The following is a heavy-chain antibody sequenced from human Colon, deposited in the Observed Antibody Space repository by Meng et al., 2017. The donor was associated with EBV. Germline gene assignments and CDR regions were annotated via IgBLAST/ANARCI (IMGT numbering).Heavy chain of an antibody. Sequence: QLQLQDSGPGLVKPSETLSLTCTVSGGSLDSSDYFWDWIRQPPGKGLEWIGSVRYSGTAYYNPSLTSRVTISVDTSKNQFSLNLSSLTAADTAVYYCARHVYGDSYGFWGQGTLVTVSS. V-gene: IGHV4-39*01. CDR3: ARHVYGDSYGF. J-gene: IGHJ4*02. D-gene: IGHD4-17*01. CDR1: GGSLDSSDYF. CDR2: VRYSGTA.